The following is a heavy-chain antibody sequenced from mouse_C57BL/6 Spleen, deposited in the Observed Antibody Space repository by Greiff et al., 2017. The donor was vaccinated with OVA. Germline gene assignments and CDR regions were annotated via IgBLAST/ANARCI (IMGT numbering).Heavy chain of an antibody. Sequence: VQLKQSGAELVKPGASVKLSCTASGFNFKDYYMHWVKQRTEQGLEWIGRIDPEDGETKYAPKFKGKATITADTSSNTAYLQLSSLTSEDTAVYYCARSCRPDADFDVWGTGTTVTVSS. J-gene: IGHJ1*03. CDR2: IDPEDGET. CDR1: GFNFKDYY. CDR3: ARSCRPDADFDV. V-gene: IGHV14-2*01.